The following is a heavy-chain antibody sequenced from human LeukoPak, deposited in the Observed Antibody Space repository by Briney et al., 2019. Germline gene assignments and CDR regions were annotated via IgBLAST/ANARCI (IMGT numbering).Heavy chain of an antibody. CDR2: IYYSGST. J-gene: IGHJ6*04. V-gene: IGHV4-31*03. CDR1: GGSISSGGYY. Sequence: SQTLSLTCTVSGGSISSGGYYWSWIRQHPGKGLEWIGYIYYSGSTYYNPSLKSRVTISVDTSKNQFSLKLSSVTAADTAVYYCARSMVRVAQGMDVWGKGTTVTVSS. CDR3: ARSMVRVAQGMDV. D-gene: IGHD3-10*01.